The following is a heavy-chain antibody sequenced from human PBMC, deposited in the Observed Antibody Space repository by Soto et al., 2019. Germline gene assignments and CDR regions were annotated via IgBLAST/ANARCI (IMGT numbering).Heavy chain of an antibody. Sequence: GGSLRLSCAASGFTFNNYVMSWVRLAPGKGLEWVSSLSGSGGNTYYADSMKGRFTISRDNSQNTLYLQMNSLRAEDTAVYYCAKATSGSYYSEEYFQHWGQGSLVTVSS. J-gene: IGHJ1*01. CDR2: LSGSGGNT. CDR1: GFTFNNYV. CDR3: AKATSGSYYSEEYFQH. D-gene: IGHD1-26*01. V-gene: IGHV3-23*01.